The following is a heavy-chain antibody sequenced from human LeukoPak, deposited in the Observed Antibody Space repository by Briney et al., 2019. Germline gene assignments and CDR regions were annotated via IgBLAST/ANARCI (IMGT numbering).Heavy chain of an antibody. J-gene: IGHJ3*01. CDR1: GFAFSNFG. V-gene: IGHV3-33*01. Sequence: GGSLRLSCVASGFAFSNFGMHWVRQAPGKGLEWLAVMWCDGSDQSYADSVKGRVTISRDNSKNTLFLQMDSLRAEDTAVYYCVREDTAMSPNAFDVWGQGTMVTVSS. D-gene: IGHD5-18*01. CDR3: VREDTAMSPNAFDV. CDR2: MWCDGSDQ.